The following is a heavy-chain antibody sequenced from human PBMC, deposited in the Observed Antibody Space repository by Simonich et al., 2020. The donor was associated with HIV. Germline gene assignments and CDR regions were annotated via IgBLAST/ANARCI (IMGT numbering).Heavy chain of an antibody. V-gene: IGHV4-34*04. CDR1: GGSFRGYY. CDR3: ARRDRELILYFDY. D-gene: IGHD3-3*01. CDR2: INHSGIT. J-gene: IGHJ4*02. Sequence: QVQLQQWGAGLLKPSETLSLTCAVYGGSFRGYYWSWIRQPPGKGLEWIGEINHSGITNNKSSLNSRATISVDKSKNQFSLKLSSVTAADTAIYYCARRDRELILYFDYWGQGNLVTVSS.